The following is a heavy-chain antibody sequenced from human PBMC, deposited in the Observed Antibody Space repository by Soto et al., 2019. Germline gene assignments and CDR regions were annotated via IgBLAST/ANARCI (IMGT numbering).Heavy chain of an antibody. D-gene: IGHD3-10*01. V-gene: IGHV3-48*01. CDR3: ARDRALWFGDKAHDY. CDR2: ISSSSSTI. CDR1: GFTFSSYS. Sequence: EVQLVESGGGLVQPGGSLRLSCAASGFTFSSYSMNWVRQAPGKGLEWVSYISSSSSTIYYADSVKGRFTISRDNAKNSLHLQMNRLRAEDPAVYYCARDRALWFGDKAHDYWGQGPLVTFSS. J-gene: IGHJ4*02.